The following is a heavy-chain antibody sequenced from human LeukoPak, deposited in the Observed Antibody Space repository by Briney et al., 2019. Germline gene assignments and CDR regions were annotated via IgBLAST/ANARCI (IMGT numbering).Heavy chain of an antibody. V-gene: IGHV3-64D*09. CDR1: GFTFSSYG. J-gene: IGHJ4*02. CDR3: VKSGTWADFDS. Sequence: GGSLRLSCSASGFTFSSYGMHWVRQAPGKGLEFVSGISNKGGSTYYADSVKGRFTISRDNSKNTLHLQMSSLRADDTAVYYCVKSGTWADFDSWGQGTLVTVSS. D-gene: IGHD1-26*01. CDR2: ISNKGGST.